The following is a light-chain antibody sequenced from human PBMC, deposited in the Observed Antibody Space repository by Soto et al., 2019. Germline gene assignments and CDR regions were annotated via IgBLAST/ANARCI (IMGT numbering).Light chain of an antibody. Sequence: QSVLTQTPSASGTPGQRVTISCSGSSSNIGSRTVSWYQHLPGTAPKLLIYNNNQRPSGVPDRLPGSKSGTSASLAISRLQSEDEADYYCAAWDDNLNGYVFGTGTKVTVL. CDR2: NNN. CDR1: SSNIGSRT. CDR3: AAWDDNLNGYV. V-gene: IGLV1-44*01. J-gene: IGLJ1*01.